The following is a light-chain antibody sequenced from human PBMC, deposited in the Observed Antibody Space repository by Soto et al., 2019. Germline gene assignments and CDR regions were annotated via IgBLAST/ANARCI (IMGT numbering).Light chain of an antibody. Sequence: EIVMTQSPATLSVSPGERATLSCWANQSVSSNLAWYQRKPGQAPRLLIYGASTRATGIPVRFSGSGSGTEFTLTISSLQSEDFAVYYCQQYNNWPWTFGQGTKV. V-gene: IGKV3-15*01. CDR1: QSVSSN. J-gene: IGKJ1*01. CDR3: QQYNNWPWT. CDR2: GAS.